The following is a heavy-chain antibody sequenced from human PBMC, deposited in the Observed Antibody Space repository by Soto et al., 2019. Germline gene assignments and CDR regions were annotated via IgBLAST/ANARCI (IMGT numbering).Heavy chain of an antibody. V-gene: IGHV1-69*01. CDR2: IIPIFGTA. J-gene: IGHJ5*02. Sequence: QVQLVQSGAEVKKPGSSVKVSCKASGGTFSSYAISWVRQAPGQGLEWMGGIIPIFGTANYAQKFQGRVTITADESTSTAYMELSSLRSDDTDVYYCARQLELRRLRGGYEGLGWFDPWGQGTLVTVSS. D-gene: IGHD1-7*01. CDR1: GGTFSSYA. CDR3: ARQLELRRLRGGYEGLGWFDP.